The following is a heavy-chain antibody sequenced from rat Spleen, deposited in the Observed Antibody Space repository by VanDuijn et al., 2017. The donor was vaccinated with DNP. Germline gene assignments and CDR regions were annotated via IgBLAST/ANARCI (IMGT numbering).Heavy chain of an antibody. CDR2: ITYDGGGT. J-gene: IGHJ3*01. Sequence: EVQLVESGGGLVQPGRSLKLSCAASGFTFTYYGMAWVRQAPTKGLEWVTYITYDGGGTYYRDSVKGRFTISRDNAKSTLYLQMNSLRSEYIATYYCARPHGYNNGGFAYWGQGTLVTVSS. CDR1: GFTFTYYG. V-gene: IGHV5-22*01. D-gene: IGHD1-4*01. CDR3: ARPHGYNNGGFAY.